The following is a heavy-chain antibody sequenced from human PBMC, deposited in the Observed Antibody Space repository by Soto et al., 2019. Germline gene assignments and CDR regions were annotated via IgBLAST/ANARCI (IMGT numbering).Heavy chain of an antibody. V-gene: IGHV4-39*01. D-gene: IGHD2-2*01. CDR3: ARPLYANGVFAR. J-gene: IGHJ3*01. CDR1: GAPLTISDFL. Sequence: SEPLSLTCIVSGAPLTISDFLWAWVRQPPGKGLEWIGGIYKSGLASYNPSLRGRATMSVDTSRNQFFLNVTSVTAADTAIYYCARPLYANGVFARRGQG. CDR2: IYKSGLA.